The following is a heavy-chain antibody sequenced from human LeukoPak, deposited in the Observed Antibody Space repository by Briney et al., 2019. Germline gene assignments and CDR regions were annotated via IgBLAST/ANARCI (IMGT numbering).Heavy chain of an antibody. CDR1: GYTFTTYW. J-gene: IGHJ4*02. CDR2: VYGDDSDT. V-gene: IGHV5-51*01. Sequence: GESLKISCKASGYTFTTYWIGWVRQMPGKGLEWMGIVYGDDSDTRYSPSFQGQVTVSADKSTTTAYLQWSSLKASDTAMYYCARRGIRDGYNYVDYWGQGTLVTVSS. CDR3: ARRGIRDGYNYVDY. D-gene: IGHD5-24*01.